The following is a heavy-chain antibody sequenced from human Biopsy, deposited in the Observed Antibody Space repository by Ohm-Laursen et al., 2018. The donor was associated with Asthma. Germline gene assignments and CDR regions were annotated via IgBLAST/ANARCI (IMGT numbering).Heavy chain of an antibody. D-gene: IGHD4-23*01. J-gene: IGHJ3*02. CDR1: GFTFSSYA. Sequence: GSLRLSCSASGFTFSSYALSWVRQAPGKGLEWVSGISGDAQRTYYEDSVKGRFTISRDNSKNTLSLQMNSLRAEDTAVYYCARAYGGSFFSGSFDIWGQGTMVTVSS. CDR2: ISGDAQRT. CDR3: ARAYGGSFFSGSFDI. V-gene: IGHV3-23*01.